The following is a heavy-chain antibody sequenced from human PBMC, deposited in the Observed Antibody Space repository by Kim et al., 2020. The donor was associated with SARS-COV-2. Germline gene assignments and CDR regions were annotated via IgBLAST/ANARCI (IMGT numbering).Heavy chain of an antibody. Sequence: GGSLRLSCAASGFTFDDYAMHWVRQAPGKGLEWVSGLSWNSGSIGYADSVKGRFTISRDNAKNSLYLQMNSLRAEDTALYYCAKGRGLQWFGELLNYFDYWGQGTLVTVSS. CDR1: GFTFDDYA. J-gene: IGHJ4*02. CDR3: AKGRGLQWFGELLNYFDY. V-gene: IGHV3-9*01. D-gene: IGHD3-10*01. CDR2: LSWNSGSI.